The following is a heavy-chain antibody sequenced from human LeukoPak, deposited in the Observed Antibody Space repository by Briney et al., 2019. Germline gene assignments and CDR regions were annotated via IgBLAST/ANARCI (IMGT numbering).Heavy chain of an antibody. V-gene: IGHV4-61*02. CDR2: IYTGGST. J-gene: IGHJ6*03. CDR1: GGSISSGSYY. Sequence: SQTLSLTCTVSGGSISSGSYYWSWIRQPAGKGLEWIGRIYTGGSTNYNPSLKSRVTISVDTSKNQFSLKLSSVTAADTAVYYCARELYYYYMDVWGKGTTVTISS. CDR3: ARELYYYYMDV.